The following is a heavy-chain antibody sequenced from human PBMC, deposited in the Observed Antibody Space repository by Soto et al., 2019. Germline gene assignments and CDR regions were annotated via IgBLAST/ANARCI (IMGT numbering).Heavy chain of an antibody. CDR1: GFTFSSYT. Sequence: EVQLLDSGGGLVQPGGSLRLSCAASGFTFSSYTMSWVRQAPGKGLEWVSAISGRGGSPSYADSVQGRFTISRDNPKNTLYLQMNSLRAEDTAIYYCAKARCSTTNCYVPEYWGQGTLVTVSS. J-gene: IGHJ4*02. CDR2: ISGRGGSP. V-gene: IGHV3-23*01. CDR3: AKARCSTTNCYVPEY. D-gene: IGHD2-2*01.